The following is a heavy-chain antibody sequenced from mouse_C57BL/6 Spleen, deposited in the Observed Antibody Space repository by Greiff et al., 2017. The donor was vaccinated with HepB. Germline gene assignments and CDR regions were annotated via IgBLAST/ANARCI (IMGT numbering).Heavy chain of an antibody. Sequence: EVKLMESGPGLVKPSQTVFLTCTVTGISITTGNYRWSWIRQFPGNKLEWIGYIYYSGTITYNPSLTSRTTITRDTPKNQFFLEMNSLTAEDTATYYCARDMGGYYGWFAYWGQGTLVTVSA. J-gene: IGHJ3*01. D-gene: IGHD2-3*01. CDR3: ARDMGGYYGWFAY. V-gene: IGHV3-5*01. CDR1: GISITTGNYR. CDR2: IYYSGTI.